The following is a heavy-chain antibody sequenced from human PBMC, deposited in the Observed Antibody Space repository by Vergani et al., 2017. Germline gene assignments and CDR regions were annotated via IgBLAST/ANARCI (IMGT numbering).Heavy chain of an antibody. D-gene: IGHD3-22*01. CDR3: ARAVGYYYDSSGSY. J-gene: IGHJ4*02. Sequence: EVQLVESGGGLVKPGGSLRLSCAASGFTFSSYSMNWVRQAPGKGLEWVSSISSSSSYIYYADSVKGRFTISRDNAKNSLYLQMNSLRAEDTAVHYCARAVGYYYDSSGSYWGQGTLVTVSS. CDR1: GFTFSSYS. V-gene: IGHV3-21*01. CDR2: ISSSSSYI.